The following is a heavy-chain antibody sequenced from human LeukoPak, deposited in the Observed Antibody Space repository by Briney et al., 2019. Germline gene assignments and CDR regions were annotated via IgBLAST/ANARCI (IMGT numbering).Heavy chain of an antibody. V-gene: IGHV3-7*01. CDR2: IKQDGSEK. J-gene: IGHJ6*03. CDR3: AREAYYYYMDV. Sequence: GGSLRLSCAASGFTFSSYWMSWVRQAPGKGLEWVANIKQDGSEKYYVDSVKDRFTISRDNAKNSLYLQMNSLRAEDTAVYYCAREAYYYYMDVWGKGTTVTVSS. CDR1: GFTFSSYW.